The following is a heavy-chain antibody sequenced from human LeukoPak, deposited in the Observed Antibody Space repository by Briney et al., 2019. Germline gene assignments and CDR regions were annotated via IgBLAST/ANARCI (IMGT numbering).Heavy chain of an antibody. CDR2: IYYSGTS. V-gene: IGHV4-61*08. CDR3: AREIAAAAYDY. CDR1: GGSISSGDYY. Sequence: SQTLSLTCTVSGGSISSGDYYWSWIRQPPGKGLEWIGYIYYSGTSNYNPSLYSRVTISVDTSKNQFSLKLSSVTAADTAVYYCAREIAAAAYDYWGQGTLVTVSS. J-gene: IGHJ4*02. D-gene: IGHD6-13*01.